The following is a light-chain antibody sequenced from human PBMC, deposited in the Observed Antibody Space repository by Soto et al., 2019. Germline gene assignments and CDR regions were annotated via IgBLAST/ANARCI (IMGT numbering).Light chain of an antibody. CDR3: QQYCSSPRT. J-gene: IGKJ1*01. V-gene: IGKV3-20*01. CDR2: GAS. Sequence: IVLMQSPGTLSLSPGERATLSCRASQSVSNSYLAWYQQKPGQAPRLLIYGASRWATVIPDRFSGSGSGTDFTRTISRLEPEDFAVYYCQQYCSSPRTFGQGTKVEIK. CDR1: QSVSNSY.